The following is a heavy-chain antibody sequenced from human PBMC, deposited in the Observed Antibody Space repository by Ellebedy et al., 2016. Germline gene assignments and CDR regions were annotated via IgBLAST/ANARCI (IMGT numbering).Heavy chain of an antibody. CDR3: ARGGGYGSSWYGYFDY. D-gene: IGHD6-13*01. CDR2: ISAYNGNT. V-gene: IGHV1-18*01. J-gene: IGHJ4*02. CDR1: GYTFTSYG. Sequence: ASVKVSXXASGYTFTSYGISWVRQAPGQGLEWMGWISAYNGNTNYAQKLQGRVTMTTDTSTSTAYMELRSLRSDDTAVYYCARGGGYGSSWYGYFDYWGQGTLVTVSS.